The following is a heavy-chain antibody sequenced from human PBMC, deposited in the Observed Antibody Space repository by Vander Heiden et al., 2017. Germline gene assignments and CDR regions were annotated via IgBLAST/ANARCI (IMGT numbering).Heavy chain of an antibody. J-gene: IGHJ6*02. CDR2: ISYDGSNK. CDR3: ATRDIVVVVAASGYYGMDV. V-gene: IGHV3-30-3*01. Sequence: QVQLVEPGGGVVQPGRSLRLSCAAAGFTFSSYAMHWVRQAPGKGLEWVSVISYDGSNKYCADSVKGRFTISRDNSKNTLYLQMNSLRAEDTAVYYCATRDIVVVVAASGYYGMDVWGQGTTVTVSS. CDR1: GFTFSSYA. D-gene: IGHD2-15*01.